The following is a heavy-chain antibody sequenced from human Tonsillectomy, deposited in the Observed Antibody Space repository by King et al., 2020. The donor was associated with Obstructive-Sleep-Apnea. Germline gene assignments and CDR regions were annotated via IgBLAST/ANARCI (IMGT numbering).Heavy chain of an antibody. V-gene: IGHV3-48*04. CDR3: ARDDGFYARKSGMDV. D-gene: IGHD2/OR15-2a*01. CDR1: GFTFNTYS. Sequence: EVQLVESGGGLVQPGGSLRLSCAASGFTFNTYSMNWVRQASGKGLEWISYISESSGTIYYAASVKGRFTISRDNGKNSLYLQMNSLRAEDTAVYYCARDDGFYARKSGMDVWGQGTTVTVSS. CDR2: ISESSGTI. J-gene: IGHJ6*02.